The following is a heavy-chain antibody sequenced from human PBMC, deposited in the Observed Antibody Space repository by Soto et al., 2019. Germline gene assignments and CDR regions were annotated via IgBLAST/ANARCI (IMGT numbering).Heavy chain of an antibody. CDR3: AADRYYGGNSVPHPDPPIFDY. J-gene: IGHJ4*02. CDR2: IVVGSGNT. D-gene: IGHD4-17*01. CDR1: GFTFTSSA. Sequence: ASVKVSCKASGFTFTSSAVQWVRQARGQRLEWIGWIVVGSGNTNYAQKFQERVTITRDMSTSTAYMELSSLRSEDTAVYYCAADRYYGGNSVPHPDPPIFDYWGQGTLVTVSS. V-gene: IGHV1-58*01.